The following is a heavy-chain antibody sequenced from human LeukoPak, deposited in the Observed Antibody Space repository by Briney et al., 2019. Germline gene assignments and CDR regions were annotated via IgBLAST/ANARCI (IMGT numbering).Heavy chain of an antibody. CDR2: INPNSGGT. J-gene: IGHJ1*01. V-gene: IGHV1-2*02. Sequence: ASVKVSCKASGYTFTGYYMHWVRQAPGRGLEWMGWINPNSGGTNYAQKFQGRVTMTRDTSISTAYMELSRLRSDDTAVYYCARFRSYSSSLPRTSYFQHWGQGTLVTVSS. D-gene: IGHD6-6*01. CDR3: ARFRSYSSSLPRTSYFQH. CDR1: GYTFTGYY.